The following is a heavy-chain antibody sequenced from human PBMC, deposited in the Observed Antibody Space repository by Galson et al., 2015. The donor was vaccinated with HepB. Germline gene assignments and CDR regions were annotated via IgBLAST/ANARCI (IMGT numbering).Heavy chain of an antibody. V-gene: IGHV1-18*01. CDR2: ISAYNGNT. Sequence: SVKVSCKASGYTFTSYGISWVRQAPGQGLEWMGWISAYNGNTNYAQKLQGRVTMTTDTSTSTAYMELRSLRSDDTAVYYCARDPVVGATDLLHYFDYWGQGTLVTVSS. D-gene: IGHD1-26*01. CDR1: GYTFTSYG. J-gene: IGHJ4*02. CDR3: ARDPVVGATDLLHYFDY.